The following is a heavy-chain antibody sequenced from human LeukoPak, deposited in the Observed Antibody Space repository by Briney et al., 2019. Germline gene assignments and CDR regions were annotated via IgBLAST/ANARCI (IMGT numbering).Heavy chain of an antibody. CDR1: TFTFSSYP. J-gene: IGHJ4*02. CDR3: AKDPEEAAGHYSFDY. CDR2: ISGSGGST. D-gene: IGHD6-13*01. Sequence: GVTVRLSCAASTFTFSSYPMSWVRQAPGKGLEWVSAISGSGGSTYYADSVKGRFTISRDNSKNTLYLQMNSLRAEDTAVYYCAKDPEEAAGHYSFDYWGQGTLVTVSS. V-gene: IGHV3-23*01.